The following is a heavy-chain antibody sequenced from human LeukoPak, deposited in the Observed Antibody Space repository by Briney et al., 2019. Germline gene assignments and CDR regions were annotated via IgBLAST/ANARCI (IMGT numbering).Heavy chain of an antibody. CDR2: INAGNGNT. CDR3: ARDNPLHCSGGSCYSKVSDY. D-gene: IGHD2-15*01. Sequence: GASVKVSCKASGYTFTSYAMHWVRQAPGQRLEWMGWINAGNGNTKYSQKFQGRVTITRDTSASAAYVELSSLRSEDTAVYYCARDNPLHCSGGSCYSKVSDYWGQGTLVTVSS. CDR1: GYTFTSYA. J-gene: IGHJ4*02. V-gene: IGHV1-3*01.